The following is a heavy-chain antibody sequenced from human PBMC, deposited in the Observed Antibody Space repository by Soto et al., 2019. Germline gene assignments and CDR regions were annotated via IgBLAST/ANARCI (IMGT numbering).Heavy chain of an antibody. V-gene: IGHV3-7*04. Sequence: PGGSLRLSCAASGFTFNTYWMTWVRQAPGKGLEWVANIKQDGSETYYVDSVKGRFTISRDNAKNSLYLQMNSLRAEDTAVYYCARDPPYGSGTSQNYGMDVWGQGKPGHRLL. J-gene: IGHJ6*02. CDR3: ARDPPYGSGTSQNYGMDV. CDR2: IKQDGSET. D-gene: IGHD3-10*01. CDR1: GFTFNTYW.